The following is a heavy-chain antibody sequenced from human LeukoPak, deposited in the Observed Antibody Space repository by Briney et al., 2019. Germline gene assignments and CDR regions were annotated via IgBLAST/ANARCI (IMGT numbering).Heavy chain of an antibody. CDR2: MNPNTDNR. D-gene: IGHD4-11*01. V-gene: IGHV1-8*03. CDR1: GYTFTNFD. CDR3: ARVGYSNAYEY. J-gene: IGHJ4*02. Sequence: ASVKVSCKASGYTFTNFDINWVRQAAGQGLEWMGWMNPNTDNRGYAQSFQGRVTITWDTSISTAYMELTSLRSEDTALYYCARVGYSNAYEYWGQGTPVTVSS.